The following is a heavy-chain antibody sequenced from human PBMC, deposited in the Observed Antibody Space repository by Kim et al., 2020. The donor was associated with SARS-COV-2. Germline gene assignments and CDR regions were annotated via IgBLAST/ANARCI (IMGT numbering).Heavy chain of an antibody. Sequence: GGSLRLSCAASGFTFSSYGMHWVRQAPGKGLEWVAVISYDGSNKYYADSVKGRFTISRDNSKNTLYLQMNSLRAEDTAVYYCAKWPEGVVSSSWTNYDYWGQGTLVTVSS. CDR3: AKWPEGVVSSSWTNYDY. J-gene: IGHJ4*02. CDR2: ISYDGSNK. V-gene: IGHV3-30*18. D-gene: IGHD6-13*01. CDR1: GFTFSSYG.